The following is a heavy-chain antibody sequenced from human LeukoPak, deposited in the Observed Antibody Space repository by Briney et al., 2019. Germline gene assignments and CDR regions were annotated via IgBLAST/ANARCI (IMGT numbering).Heavy chain of an antibody. CDR3: ARAGGGCSRTSCPIPYYGMDV. Sequence: PETLSLTCTVSGGSISSHYWSWIRQPPGKGLEWNGYIYYSGSTNYNPSLKSRVTISVDTSKNQFSLKLTSVTAADTAVYYCARAGGGCSRTSCPIPYYGMDVWGQGTTVTVSS. V-gene: IGHV4-59*11. D-gene: IGHD2-2*01. CDR2: IYYSGST. J-gene: IGHJ6*02. CDR1: GGSISSHY.